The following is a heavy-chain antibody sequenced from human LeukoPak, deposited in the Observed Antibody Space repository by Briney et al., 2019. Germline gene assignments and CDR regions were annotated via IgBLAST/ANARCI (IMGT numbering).Heavy chain of an antibody. CDR1: GGSISSSSYY. CDR2: IYYSGST. V-gene: IGHV4-39*01. Sequence: SETLSLTCTVSGGSISSSSYYWGWIRQPPGKGLEWIGSIYYSGSTYYNPSLKSRVTISVGTSKNQFSLKLSSVTAADTAVYYCARRDFGDFGYWGQGTLVTVSS. J-gene: IGHJ4*02. D-gene: IGHD3-3*01. CDR3: ARRDFGDFGY.